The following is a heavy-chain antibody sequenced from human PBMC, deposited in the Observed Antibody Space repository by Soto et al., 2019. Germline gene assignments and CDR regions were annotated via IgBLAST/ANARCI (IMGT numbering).Heavy chain of an antibody. CDR1: GYTFTGYY. J-gene: IGHJ6*02. CDR3: AISNWNNYYYYYGMDV. D-gene: IGHD1-20*01. Sequence: ASVKVSCKHSGYTFTGYYMHWVRQAPGQGLEWMGWINPNSGGTNYAQKFQGWVTMTRDTSISTAYMELSRLRSDDTAVYYCAISNWNNYYYYYGMDVWGQGTTVTVSS. V-gene: IGHV1-2*04. CDR2: INPNSGGT.